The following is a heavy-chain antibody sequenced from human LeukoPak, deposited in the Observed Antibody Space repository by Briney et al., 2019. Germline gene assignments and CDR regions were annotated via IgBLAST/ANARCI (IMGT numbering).Heavy chain of an antibody. CDR3: ARHESLLLWFGETLNWFDP. Sequence: SETLSLTCTVSGGSISSSSYHWGWIRQPPGKGLEWIGSIYYSGSTHYNPSLKSRVTISVDTSKNQFSLKLSSVTAADTAVYYCARHESLLLWFGETLNWFDPWGQGTLVTVSS. J-gene: IGHJ5*02. CDR2: IYYSGST. V-gene: IGHV4-39*01. CDR1: GGSISSSSYH. D-gene: IGHD3-10*01.